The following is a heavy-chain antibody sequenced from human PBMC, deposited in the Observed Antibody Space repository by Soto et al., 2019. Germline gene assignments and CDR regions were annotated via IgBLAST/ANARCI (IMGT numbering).Heavy chain of an antibody. J-gene: IGHJ4*02. CDR1: VGSIRSGGYS. CDR2: IYHSGST. CDR3: TKYRRTDAEGYSFGY. D-gene: IGHD2-15*01. Sequence: PLSLTCAVSVGSIRSGGYSWSWIQQPPGKGLEWIGYIYHSGSTYYNPSLKSRVTISVDRSKNQFSLQLSSVTAADTAVYFCTKYRRTDAEGYSFGYWGQGALVTVSS. V-gene: IGHV4-30-2*02.